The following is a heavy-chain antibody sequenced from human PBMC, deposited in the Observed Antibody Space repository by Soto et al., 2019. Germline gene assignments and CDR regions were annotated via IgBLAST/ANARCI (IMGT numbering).Heavy chain of an antibody. J-gene: IGHJ4*02. D-gene: IGHD5-12*01. Sequence: GSGPTLVNPTQTLTLTCTFSGFSLSTSGMCVSWIRQPPGKALEWLARIDWDDDKYYSTSLKTRLTISKDTSKNQVVLTMTNMDPVDTATYYCARTRYSGYGPTTPLFDYWGQGTLVTVSS. CDR1: GFSLSTSGMC. CDR3: ARTRYSGYGPTTPLFDY. V-gene: IGHV2-70*11. CDR2: IDWDDDK.